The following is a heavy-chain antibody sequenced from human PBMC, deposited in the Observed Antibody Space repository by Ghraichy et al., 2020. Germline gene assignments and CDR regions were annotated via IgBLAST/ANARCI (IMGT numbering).Heavy chain of an antibody. Sequence: SVKVSCKASGFTFTSSAMQWVRQARGQRLEWIGWIVVGSGNTNYAQKFQERVTITRDMSTSTAYMELSSLRSEDTAVYYCAATLIAVAGTGYYGMDVWGQGTTVTVSS. CDR1: GFTFTSSA. CDR3: AATLIAVAGTGYYGMDV. CDR2: IVVGSGNT. V-gene: IGHV1-58*02. J-gene: IGHJ6*02. D-gene: IGHD6-19*01.